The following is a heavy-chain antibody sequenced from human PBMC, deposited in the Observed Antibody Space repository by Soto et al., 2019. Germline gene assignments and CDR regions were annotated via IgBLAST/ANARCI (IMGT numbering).Heavy chain of an antibody. CDR1: GFTFSTYA. V-gene: IGHV3-23*01. Sequence: EVQLLESGGGLVQPGGSLRLSCVTSGFTFSTYAMTWVRQAPGKGLEWVSTISGSGTTAYYTDSVKGRFTLSRDKSKNTVSLQMNSLKAEDTGLYYCAKGGAAAGTFDYGGQGTLVTVSS. CDR2: ISGSGTTA. J-gene: IGHJ4*02. D-gene: IGHD6-13*01. CDR3: AKGGAAAGTFDY.